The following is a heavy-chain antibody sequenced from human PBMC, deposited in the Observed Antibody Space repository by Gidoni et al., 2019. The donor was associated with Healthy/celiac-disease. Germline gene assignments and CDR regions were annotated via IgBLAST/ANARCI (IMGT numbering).Heavy chain of an antibody. CDR2: NRSKAYCVTT. V-gene: IGHV3-49*05. CDR3: TRGGGSGYYPPTDY. D-gene: IGHD3-22*01. CDR1: GFTFGAYA. Sequence: EVQRVWSGGGLFKSGRSLRLSCTASGFTFGAYAVRWYRQAPGEGLEGGCYNRSKAYCVTTEYAASVKGRFTISRDDSKSIAYLQMNSLKTEDTAMYYCTRGGGSGYYPPTDYWGQGTLVTVSS. J-gene: IGHJ4*02.